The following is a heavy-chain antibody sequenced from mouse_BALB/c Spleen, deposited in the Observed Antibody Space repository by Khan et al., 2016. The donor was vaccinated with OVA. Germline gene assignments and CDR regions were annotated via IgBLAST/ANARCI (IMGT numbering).Heavy chain of an antibody. CDR3: TILGYVDWFTY. Sequence: VQLQQSGPELMKPGASVKISCKASGYSFTSYYIHWVKESHGKSLEWIGYIDPYSGGTTYNQKFKGKVTLTVDKSSSTAYIHLSNLTSEDSAVYYCTILGYVDWFTYWGQGTLVTVSA. J-gene: IGHJ3*01. V-gene: IGHV1S135*01. CDR1: GYSFTSYY. CDR2: IDPYSGGT. D-gene: IGHD2-2*01.